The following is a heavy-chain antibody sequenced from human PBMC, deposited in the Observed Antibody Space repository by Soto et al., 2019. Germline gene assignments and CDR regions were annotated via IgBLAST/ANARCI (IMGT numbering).Heavy chain of an antibody. Sequence: QITLKESGPTLVKPTQTLTLTCTFSGFSLSTSGVGVGWIRQPPRKALEWLALIYWDDDKRYSPSLKSRLTISKDTSKNQVVLTMTNMDPVDTATYYCARHGYYSYGLDVWGQGTTVTVSS. CDR2: IYWDDDK. CDR3: ARHGYYSYGLDV. V-gene: IGHV2-5*02. J-gene: IGHJ6*02. CDR1: GFSLSTSGVG.